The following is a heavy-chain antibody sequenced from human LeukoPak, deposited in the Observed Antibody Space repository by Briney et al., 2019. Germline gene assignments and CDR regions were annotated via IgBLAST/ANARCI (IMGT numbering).Heavy chain of an antibody. CDR3: SRDFPGGDYLDC. CDR1: GFTSSDYY. CDR2: FSSSSSYT. J-gene: IGHJ4*02. D-gene: IGHD2-8*02. V-gene: IGHV3-11*06. Sequence: GGSLRLSCAASGFTSSDYYVSWLRHAPGRGVGWVSYFSSSSSYTNYADSVKGRFTISRDNAKNSLYLQMNSLRAEDTAVYYCSRDFPGGDYLDCWGQGTLVTVSS.